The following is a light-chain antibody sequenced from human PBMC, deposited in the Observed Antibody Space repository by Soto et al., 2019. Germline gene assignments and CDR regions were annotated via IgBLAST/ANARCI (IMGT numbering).Light chain of an antibody. J-gene: IGLJ2*01. CDR3: QSYDSSLTNAV. CDR2: GNN. V-gene: IGLV1-40*01. CDR1: SSNIGAGYD. Sequence: QSVLTQPPSVSGARGQTITISCTGSSSNIGAGYDVHWYQQLPGRAPKLLIYGNNNRPSGVPDRFSGSKSGTSVFLAITGLRGEDEADYHCQSYDSSLTNAVFGGGTKLTVL.